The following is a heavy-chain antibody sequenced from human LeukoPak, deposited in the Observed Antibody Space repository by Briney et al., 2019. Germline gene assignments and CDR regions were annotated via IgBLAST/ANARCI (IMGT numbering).Heavy chain of an antibody. CDR1: GYSINSGYY. J-gene: IGHJ3*02. D-gene: IGHD1-26*01. V-gene: IGHV4-38-2*02. CDR2: IYHSGST. CDR3: ARETVGDAFDI. Sequence: SETLSLTCTVSGYSINSGYYWGWIRQPPGKGLEWIGSIYHSGSTYYNPSLKSRVTISVDTSKNQFSLKLSSVTAADTAVYYCARETVGDAFDIWGQGTMVTVSS.